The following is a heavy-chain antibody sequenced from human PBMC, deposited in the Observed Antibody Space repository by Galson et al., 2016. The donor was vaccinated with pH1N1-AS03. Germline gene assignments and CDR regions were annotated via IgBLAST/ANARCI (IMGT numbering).Heavy chain of an antibody. CDR2: ISANNGDT. V-gene: IGHV1-18*01. Sequence: SVKVSCKASDDTFNNHGISWVRQAPGQGLEWMGWISANNGDTNYAQKFQGRVTMTTDTSTSTTYMELRSLRSDDTAVYYCARMEKRWGDAYDIWGQGTMVTVSS. D-gene: IGHD1-1*01. CDR1: DDTFNNHG. CDR3: ARMEKRWGDAYDI. J-gene: IGHJ3*02.